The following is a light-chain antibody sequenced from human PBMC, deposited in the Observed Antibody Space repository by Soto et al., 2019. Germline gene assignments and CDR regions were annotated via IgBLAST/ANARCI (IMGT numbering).Light chain of an antibody. CDR2: DVS. V-gene: IGLV2-11*01. CDR1: SSYVGAYNY. J-gene: IGLJ1*01. Sequence: QSALSQPRSVSGSPGQSVAISCTGTSSYVGAYNYVSWYQQHSGKAPKLMIYDVSARPSGVPDRFSGSKSGNTASLTISGLQAEDEADYYCCSYGGSFTYVFGTGTKVTVL. CDR3: CSYGGSFTYV.